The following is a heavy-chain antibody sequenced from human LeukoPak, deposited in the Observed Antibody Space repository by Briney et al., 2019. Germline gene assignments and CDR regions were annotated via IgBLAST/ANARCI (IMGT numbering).Heavy chain of an antibody. CDR3: ATTPTNPRGRFDP. D-gene: IGHD2-8*01. CDR1: VYTLFRYD. Sequence: GASVKVSCKASVYTLFRYDINWVRQATGQGLEGMGWMNVKSGNPGYAQKFQGQVTMTRNTSISTAYIELPSLRSEDTALYYCATTPTNPRGRFDPGGQETLHRVPS. CDR2: MNVKSGNP. J-gene: IGHJ5*02. V-gene: IGHV1-8*01.